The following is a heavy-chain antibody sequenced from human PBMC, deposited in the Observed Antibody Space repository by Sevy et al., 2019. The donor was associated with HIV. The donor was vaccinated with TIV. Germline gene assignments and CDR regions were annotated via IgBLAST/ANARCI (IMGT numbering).Heavy chain of an antibody. Sequence: GSLRLSCAASGFTFSSYWMHWVRQAPGKGLVWVSRINSDGSSTSYADSVKGRFTISRDNAKNTLYLQMNSLRAEDTAVYYCARDVHYYDSSGYYPAFDIWGQGTMVTVSS. D-gene: IGHD3-22*01. J-gene: IGHJ3*02. CDR3: ARDVHYYDSSGYYPAFDI. CDR2: INSDGSST. V-gene: IGHV3-74*01. CDR1: GFTFSSYW.